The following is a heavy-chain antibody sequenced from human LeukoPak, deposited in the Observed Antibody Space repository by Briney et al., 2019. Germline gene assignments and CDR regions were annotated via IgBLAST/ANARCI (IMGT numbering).Heavy chain of an antibody. V-gene: IGHV1-2*02. Sequence: GASVKVSCKTSGYTFTGYYMHWVRQAPGQGLEWMGWIHPHRAGTKFAQMFQGRVSMTRDTSINTAYMELNRLRSDDTAVYYCARDRGENISAPGTEWFDPWGQGTLVTVSS. J-gene: IGHJ5*02. CDR2: IHPHRAGT. CDR1: GYTFTGYY. CDR3: ARDRGENISAPGTEWFDP. D-gene: IGHD6-13*01.